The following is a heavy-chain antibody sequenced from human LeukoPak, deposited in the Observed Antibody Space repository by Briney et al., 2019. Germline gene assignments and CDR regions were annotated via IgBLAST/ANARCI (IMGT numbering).Heavy chain of an antibody. J-gene: IGHJ1*01. D-gene: IGHD3-22*01. CDR1: GFTFSSYG. V-gene: IGHV3-33*01. CDR3: ARALVDYYDSSGYYYPEYFQH. CDR2: IWYDGSNK. Sequence: GGSLRLSCAASGFTFSSYGMHWVRQAPGKGLEWVAVIWYDGSNKYYADSVKGRFTISRDNSKNTLYLQMNSLRAEDTAVYYCARALVDYYDSSGYYYPEYFQHWGQGTLVTVSS.